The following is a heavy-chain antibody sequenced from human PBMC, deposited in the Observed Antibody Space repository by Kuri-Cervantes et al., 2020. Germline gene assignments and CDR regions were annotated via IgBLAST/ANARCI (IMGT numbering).Heavy chain of an antibody. CDR2: IVVGSGNT. D-gene: IGHD5-24*01. CDR3: ARVGDGYNYVHYYYYGMDV. V-gene: IGHV1-58*01. J-gene: IGHJ6*02. Sequence: SVKVSCKASGFTFTSSAVQWVRQARGQRLEWIGWIVVGSGNTNYAQKFQERVTITRDMSTSTAYMELSSLRSDDTAVYYCARVGDGYNYVHYYYYGMDVWGQGTTVTVSS. CDR1: GFTFTSSA.